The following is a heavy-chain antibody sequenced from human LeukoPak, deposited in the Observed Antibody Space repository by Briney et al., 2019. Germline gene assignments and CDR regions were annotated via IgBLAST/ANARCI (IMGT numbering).Heavy chain of an antibody. CDR2: IGDSGTT. CDR1: GGSISGYC. CDR3: GRDVHCRGGSCSTF. J-gene: IGHJ4*02. V-gene: IGHV4-59*01. Sequence: PSETLSLTCTVSGGSISGYCWTWIRQPPGKRLEWIGYIGDSGTTSYNPPLKSRATISVDTSKNQFSLKLTSVTAADTALYYCGRDVHCRGGSCSTFWGQGTLVTVSS. D-gene: IGHD2-15*01.